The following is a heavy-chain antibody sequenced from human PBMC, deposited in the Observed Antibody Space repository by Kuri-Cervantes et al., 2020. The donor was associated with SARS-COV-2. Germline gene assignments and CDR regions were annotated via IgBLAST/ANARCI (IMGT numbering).Heavy chain of an antibody. CDR3: ASTLDYSAYYRPFDY. CDR2: FDPEDGKT. CDR1: GYTFTGYY. D-gene: IGHD3-22*01. V-gene: IGHV1-24*01. J-gene: IGHJ4*02. Sequence: ASVKVSCKASGYTFTGYYMHWVRQVPGKGLEWMGGFDPEDGKTVYARKFQGRVTMTEDTSTDTAYMELSSLRFEDMAVYYCASTLDYSAYYRPFDYWGQGTLVTVSS.